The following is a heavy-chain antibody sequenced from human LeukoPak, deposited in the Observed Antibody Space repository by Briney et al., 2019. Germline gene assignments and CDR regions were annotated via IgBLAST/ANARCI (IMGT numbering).Heavy chain of an antibody. CDR2: IKQDGSEK. CDR3: ARDLGYYGSGSYYKALGY. J-gene: IGHJ4*02. Sequence: PGGSLRLSCAASGFTFSNAWMSWVRQAPGKGLEWVANIKQDGSEKYYVDSVKGRFTISRDNAKNSLYLQMNSLRAEDTAVYYCARDLGYYGSGSYYKALGYWGQGTLVIVSS. V-gene: IGHV3-7*01. CDR1: GFTFSNAW. D-gene: IGHD3-10*01.